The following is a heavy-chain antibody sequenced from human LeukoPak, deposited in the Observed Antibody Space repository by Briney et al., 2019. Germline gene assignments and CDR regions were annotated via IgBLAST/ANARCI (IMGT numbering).Heavy chain of an antibody. Sequence: SETLSLTCTVSGGSITSYYWSWIRQPPGKGLEWIGYIYYSGSTNYNPSLKSRVTISVDTSKNQFSLKLSSVTAADTAVYYCARATMVRGVIIGHFDYWGQGTLVTVSS. CDR1: GGSITSYY. D-gene: IGHD3-10*01. CDR2: IYYSGST. CDR3: ARATMVRGVIIGHFDY. V-gene: IGHV4-59*01. J-gene: IGHJ4*02.